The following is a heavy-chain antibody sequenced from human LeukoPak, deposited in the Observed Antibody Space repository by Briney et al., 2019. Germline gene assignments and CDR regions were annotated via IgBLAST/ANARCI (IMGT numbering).Heavy chain of an antibody. CDR1: GYSFTSFW. J-gene: IGHJ4*02. D-gene: IGHD2-15*01. Sequence: GEPLKISSKGSGYSFTSFWIGWGRQMPGKGLEWMGRIYPGDSDTRYSPSFQGQVTISADKSISTAYLQWSSLKAADTAMYYCARNPDCSGDSCYFDYWGQGTLVTVSS. V-gene: IGHV5-51*01. CDR3: ARNPDCSGDSCYFDY. CDR2: IYPGDSDT.